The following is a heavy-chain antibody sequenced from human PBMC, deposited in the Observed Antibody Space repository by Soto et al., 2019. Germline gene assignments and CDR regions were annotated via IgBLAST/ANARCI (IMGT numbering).Heavy chain of an antibody. D-gene: IGHD6-19*01. V-gene: IGHV3-33*01. CDR3: ARVTDSSGWYWAFDI. CDR1: GFTFSSYG. CDR2: LGYDGGNK. Sequence: QVQLVESGGGVVQPGRSLRLSCAASGFTFSSYGMHWVRRLPGKGPGGVAVLGYDGGNKFYADSVKGRFTISRDNSKNTLYLQMNSLRAEDTAVYYCARVTDSSGWYWAFDIWGQGTMVTVSS. J-gene: IGHJ3*02.